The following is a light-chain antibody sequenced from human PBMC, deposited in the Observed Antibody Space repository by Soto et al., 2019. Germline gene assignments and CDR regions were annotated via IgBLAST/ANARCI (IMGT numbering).Light chain of an antibody. V-gene: IGLV2-8*01. CDR2: EVS. CDR3: SSYAGSNNLGVV. Sequence: QSALTQPPSASGSPGQSVTISCTGTSGDVGGYNYVSWYQQHPGKAPKLMIYEVSKRPSGVPDRFSGSKSGNTASLTVSGLQAEDEADYYCSSYAGSNNLGVVFGGGTKVTVL. J-gene: IGLJ2*01. CDR1: SGDVGGYNY.